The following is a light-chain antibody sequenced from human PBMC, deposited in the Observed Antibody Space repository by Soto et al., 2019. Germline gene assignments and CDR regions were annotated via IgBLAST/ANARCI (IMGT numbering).Light chain of an antibody. CDR3: CSYAGRYTWV. CDR2: DVY. CDR1: SSDVGDYNL. Sequence: QSALTQPRSVSGSPGQSVTISCTGTSSDVGDYNLVSWYQMRPGKAPKLILFDVYKRPSGVPDRFSGSKSGNTASLTISGLQAEDESDFYCCSYAGRYTWVFGGGTKLTVL. V-gene: IGLV2-11*01. J-gene: IGLJ3*02.